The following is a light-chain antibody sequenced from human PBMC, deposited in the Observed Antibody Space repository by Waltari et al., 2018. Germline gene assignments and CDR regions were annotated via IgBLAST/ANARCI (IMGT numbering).Light chain of an antibody. Sequence: QSALTQPASVSGSPGQSITISCTGTSSDVGGYNYVSCYQQHPGKAPKLMIYDVSNRPSGVSNRFSGSKSGNTASLSISGLQAEDEADYYCSSYTTSDTLVFGTGTNVIVL. CDR3: SSYTTSDTLV. J-gene: IGLJ1*01. V-gene: IGLV2-14*03. CDR1: SSDVGGYNY. CDR2: DVS.